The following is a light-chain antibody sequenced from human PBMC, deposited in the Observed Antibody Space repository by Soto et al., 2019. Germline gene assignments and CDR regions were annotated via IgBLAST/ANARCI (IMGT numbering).Light chain of an antibody. Sequence: QPVLTQPPSASGTPGQRVTISCSGGSSNIGSNYVCWYQQLPGTAPQVLIDRNNQRPSGVPDRFSGSKSGTSASLAISGLRAEDEADYYCAAWDDSLRGWVFGGGTQLTVL. V-gene: IGLV1-47*01. CDR3: AAWDDSLRGWV. J-gene: IGLJ3*02. CDR1: SSNIGSNY. CDR2: RNN.